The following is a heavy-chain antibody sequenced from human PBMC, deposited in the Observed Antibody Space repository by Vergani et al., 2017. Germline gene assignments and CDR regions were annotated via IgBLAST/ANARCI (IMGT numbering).Heavy chain of an antibody. CDR3: ARGGYYDSSGYYSDAFDI. CDR1: GSSISSGSYY. CDR2: TYTSGST. J-gene: IGHJ3*02. Sequence: QVQLQESGPGLVKPLQTLSLTCTVSGSSISSGSYYWSWIRQPAGKGLEWIGRTYTSGSTNYNPSLKSRVTISVDTSKNQFSLKLCSVTAADTAVYYCARGGYYDSSGYYSDAFDIWGQGTMVTVSS. D-gene: IGHD3-22*01. V-gene: IGHV4-61*02.